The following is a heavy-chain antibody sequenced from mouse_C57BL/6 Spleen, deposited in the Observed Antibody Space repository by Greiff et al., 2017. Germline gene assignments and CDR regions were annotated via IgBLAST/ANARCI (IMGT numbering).Heavy chain of an antibody. Sequence: DVKLVESGGGLVQPKGSLKLSCAASGFSFNTYAMNWVRQAPGKGLEWVARIRSKSNNYATYYADSVKDRFTISRDDSESMLYLQMNNLKTEDTAMYYCVRHGDSNYAWFAYWGQGTLVTVSA. D-gene: IGHD2-5*01. J-gene: IGHJ3*01. CDR2: IRSKSNNYAT. V-gene: IGHV10-1*01. CDR1: GFSFNTYA. CDR3: VRHGDSNYAWFAY.